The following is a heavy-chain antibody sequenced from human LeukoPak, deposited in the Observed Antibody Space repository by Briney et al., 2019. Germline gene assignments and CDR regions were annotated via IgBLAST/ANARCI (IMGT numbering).Heavy chain of an antibody. CDR1: GFTFSSYG. D-gene: IGHD6-13*01. V-gene: IGHV3-23*01. CDR2: ISGSGSTT. J-gene: IGHJ4*02. Sequence: GGSLRLSCAASGFTFSSYGMGWVRQAPGKGLEWVSSISGSGSTTYYADSVKGRFTISRDNSNNTLHLQMNSLRAEDTAVYSRAKSGYSSSWPFDNWGQGTLVTVSS. CDR3: AKSGYSSSWPFDN.